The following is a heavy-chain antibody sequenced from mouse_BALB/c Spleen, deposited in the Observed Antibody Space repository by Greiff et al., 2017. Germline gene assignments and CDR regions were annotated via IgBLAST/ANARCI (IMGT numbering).Heavy chain of an antibody. D-gene: IGHD1-1*01. V-gene: IGHV5-6-5*01. CDR1: GFTFSSYA. J-gene: IGHJ3*01. CDR3: EREGYYSSSPFAY. CDR2: ISSGGST. Sequence: EVKLVESGGGLVKPGGSLKLSCAASGFTFSSYAMSWVRQTPEKRLEWVASISSGGSTYYPDSVKGRFTISRDNARNILYLQMSSLRSEDTAMYYCEREGYYSSSPFAYWGQGTLVTVSA.